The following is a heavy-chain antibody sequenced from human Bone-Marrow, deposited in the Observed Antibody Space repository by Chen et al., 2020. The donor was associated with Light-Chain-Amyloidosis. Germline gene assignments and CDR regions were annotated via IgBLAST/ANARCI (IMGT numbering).Heavy chain of an antibody. V-gene: IGHV5-51*01. CDR3: ARRRDGYNFDY. CDR1: GYTFPNYW. CDR2: IYPDDSDA. D-gene: IGHD5-12*01. Sequence: ELPLEQSGPEVKKPGESLTISCKGSGYTFPNYWIGWVRQMPGKGLEWMGVIYPDDSDARYSPSFEGQVTISADKSITTAYLQWRSLKASDTAMYYCARRRDGYNFDYWGQGTLVTVSS. J-gene: IGHJ4*02.